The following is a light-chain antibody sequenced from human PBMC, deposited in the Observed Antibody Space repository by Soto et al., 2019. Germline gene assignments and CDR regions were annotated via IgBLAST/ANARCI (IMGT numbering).Light chain of an antibody. CDR3: QQRIRSPRT. CDR1: QSVSSY. J-gene: IGKJ5*01. CDR2: DAS. V-gene: IGKV3-11*01. Sequence: EIVLTQSPATLSLSPGERATLSCRASQSVSSYLAWYQHKPGQAPRLLIYDASNRATGIPARFSGSGAGADFTLTISSLEAEDFAVYCCQQRIRSPRTFGQGTRLEIK.